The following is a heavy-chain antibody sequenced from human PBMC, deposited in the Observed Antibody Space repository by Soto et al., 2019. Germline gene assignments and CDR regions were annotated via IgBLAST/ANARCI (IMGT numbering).Heavy chain of an antibody. CDR2: IYHGGAT. Sequence: PSETLSLTCTVSGASISSANYSWSWIRQPPGKGLEWIGYIYHGGATYYNPSLKTRVTISVDKSKNQFSLKLSSVTAADTAIYYCARGDYDIWSGSAHGMNVWGQGTKVTVSS. J-gene: IGHJ6*02. CDR3: ARGDYDIWSGSAHGMNV. D-gene: IGHD3-3*01. CDR1: GASISSANYS. V-gene: IGHV4-30-2*01.